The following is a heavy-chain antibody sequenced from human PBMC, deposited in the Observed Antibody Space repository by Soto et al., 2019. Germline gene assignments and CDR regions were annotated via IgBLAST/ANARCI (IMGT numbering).Heavy chain of an antibody. V-gene: IGHV3-48*02. Sequence: GGSLRLSCAASGFTSSSYSMNWVRQAPGKGLEWVSYISSSSSTIYYADSVKGRFTISRDNAKNSLYLQMNSLRDEDTAVYYCAREELEGHYYYYGMDVWGQGTTVTVSS. J-gene: IGHJ6*02. D-gene: IGHD1-1*01. CDR3: AREELEGHYYYYGMDV. CDR2: ISSSSSTI. CDR1: GFTSSSYS.